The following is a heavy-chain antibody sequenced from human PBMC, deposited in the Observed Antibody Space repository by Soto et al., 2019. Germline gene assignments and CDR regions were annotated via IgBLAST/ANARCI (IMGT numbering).Heavy chain of an antibody. CDR1: GFTFSNNG. J-gene: IGHJ4*02. D-gene: IGHD2-15*01. Sequence: QVQLVESGGGVVQPGRSLRLSCVASGFTFSNNGIHWVRQAPGKGLEWVAVISSDGSKKYYADSVKGRFTISRDNSKNTLYLQMNSLRAEDTAVYYCAMDLSGGSSRFDYWGQGTLVTVSS. V-gene: IGHV3-30*03. CDR3: AMDLSGGSSRFDY. CDR2: ISSDGSKK.